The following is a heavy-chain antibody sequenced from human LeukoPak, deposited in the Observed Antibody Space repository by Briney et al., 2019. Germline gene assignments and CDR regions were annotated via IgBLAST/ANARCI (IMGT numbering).Heavy chain of an antibody. V-gene: IGHV3-30*18. CDR1: GFTFSSYA. CDR3: AKDLDRFSGSTYDVY. Sequence: PGGSLRLSCAASGFTFSSYAMSWVRQAPGKGLGWVAVISSDGSKKYYADSVQGRFTISRDNSKNTLDLQMNSLRTEDTAVYYCAKDLDRFSGSTYDVYWGPGTLVTVSS. D-gene: IGHD5-12*01. CDR2: ISSDGSKK. J-gene: IGHJ4*02.